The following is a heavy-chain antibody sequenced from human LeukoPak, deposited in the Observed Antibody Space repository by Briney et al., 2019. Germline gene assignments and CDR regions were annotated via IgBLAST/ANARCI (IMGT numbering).Heavy chain of an antibody. D-gene: IGHD6-13*01. CDR3: ARGSRYSSSSDP. Sequence: ASVKVSCTASGYTFTSYDISWVRQATGQGLEWMGWMNPNSGNTGYAQKFQGRVTMTRNTSISTAYMELSSLRSEDTAVYYCARGSRYSSSSDPWGQGTLVTVSS. V-gene: IGHV1-8*01. CDR1: GYTFTSYD. J-gene: IGHJ5*02. CDR2: MNPNSGNT.